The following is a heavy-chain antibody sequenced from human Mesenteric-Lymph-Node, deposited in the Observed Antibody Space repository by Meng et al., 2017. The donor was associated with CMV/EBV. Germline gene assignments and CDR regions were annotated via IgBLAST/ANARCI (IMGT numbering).Heavy chain of an antibody. J-gene: IGHJ4*02. Sequence: SISRSHWWSWVRQPPGKALECIGEIYHSGSTNYNPSLRGRITMSLDKSKNQFSLNLTSVTAADTAVYYCASVRGGYDYWSGSPLDYWGQGILVTVSS. CDR3: ASVRGGYDYWSGSPLDY. CDR2: IYHSGST. V-gene: IGHV4-4*02. D-gene: IGHD3-3*01. CDR1: SISRSHW.